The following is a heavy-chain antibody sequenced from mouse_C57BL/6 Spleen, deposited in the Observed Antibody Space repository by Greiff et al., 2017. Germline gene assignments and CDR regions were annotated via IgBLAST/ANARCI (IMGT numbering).Heavy chain of an antibody. Sequence: DVKLVESGPGLVKPSQSLSLTCSVTGYSITSGYYWNWIRQFPGNKLEWMGYISYDGSNNYNPSLKNRISITRDTSKNQFFLKLNSVTTEDTATYYCARNDYGTYYAMDYWGQGTSVTVSS. V-gene: IGHV3-6*01. CDR2: ISYDGSN. CDR1: GYSITSGYY. J-gene: IGHJ4*01. CDR3: ARNDYGTYYAMDY. D-gene: IGHD2-4*01.